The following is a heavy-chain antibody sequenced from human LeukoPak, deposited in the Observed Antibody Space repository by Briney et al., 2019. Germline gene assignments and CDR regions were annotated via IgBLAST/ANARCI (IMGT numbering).Heavy chain of an antibody. J-gene: IGHJ4*02. CDR2: IIPIFGTA. Sequence: VKVSCKASGGTFSSYAISWVRQAPGQGLEWMGGIIPIFGTANYAQKFQGRVTITTDESTSTAYMELSSLRSEDTAVYYCARERVGYYPPPLDYWGQGTLVTVSS. D-gene: IGHD3-22*01. V-gene: IGHV1-69*05. CDR1: GGTFSSYA. CDR3: ARERVGYYPPPLDY.